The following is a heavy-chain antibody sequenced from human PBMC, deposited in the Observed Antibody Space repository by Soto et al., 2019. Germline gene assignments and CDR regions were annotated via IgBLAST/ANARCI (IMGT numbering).Heavy chain of an antibody. CDR1: GDSITSGTYY. J-gene: IGHJ6*02. Sequence: SETLSLTCTVSGDSITSGTYYWSWIRQPPGKGLEWVGFVFHSGTTFYNPSLKSRVLMSADTSKNQFSLNVRSLTAADTAVYYCARARGYCTGASCSLFYFYGLDVWGQGTTVTAP. D-gene: IGHD2-8*02. CDR3: ARARGYCTGASCSLFYFYGLDV. CDR2: VFHSGTT. V-gene: IGHV4-30-4*01.